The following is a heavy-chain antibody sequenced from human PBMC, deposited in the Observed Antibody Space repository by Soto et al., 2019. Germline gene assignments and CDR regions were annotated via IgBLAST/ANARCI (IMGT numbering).Heavy chain of an antibody. D-gene: IGHD3-3*01. J-gene: IGHJ4*02. Sequence: PGESLKISCKGSGYSFTSYWIGWVRQMPGKGLEWMGIIYPGDSDTKYSPSFQGQVTISADKSISTAYLQWSSLKASDTAMYYCAAQPLRFLEWLPPGYWGQGTLVTVSS. CDR1: GYSFTSYW. CDR2: IYPGDSDT. V-gene: IGHV5-51*01. CDR3: AAQPLRFLEWLPPGY.